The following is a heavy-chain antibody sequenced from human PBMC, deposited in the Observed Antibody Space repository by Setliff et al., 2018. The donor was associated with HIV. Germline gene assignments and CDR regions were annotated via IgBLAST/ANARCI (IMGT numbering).Heavy chain of an antibody. CDR3: ARDLVGATGFDY. CDR1: GYTFTGYY. D-gene: IGHD1-26*01. Sequence: ASRKVSCKASGYTFTGYYMHWGRQARGQGLEWMGRSNPNSGGTNYAQKFQGRVTMTRDTSISTAYMELSRLRSDDTAVYYCARDLVGATGFDYWGQGTLVTVSS. J-gene: IGHJ4*02. V-gene: IGHV1-2*06. CDR2: SNPNSGGT.